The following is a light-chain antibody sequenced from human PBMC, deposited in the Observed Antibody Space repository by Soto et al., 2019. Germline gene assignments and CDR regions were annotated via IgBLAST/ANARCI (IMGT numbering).Light chain of an antibody. CDR2: LAS. Sequence: DTVMTQSPLFLHVTPGQQPCIACSSSQGLLHSNGYNYLDWYLQKPGQSKQIMIYLASNRASGVTDRFSGSGSGTDFTLKIRRVEAEDVGVYYCMPDLQTQWPLGTGKKVDIK. J-gene: IGKJ1*01. CDR1: QGLLHSNGYNY. CDR3: MPDLQTQWP. V-gene: IGKV2-28*01.